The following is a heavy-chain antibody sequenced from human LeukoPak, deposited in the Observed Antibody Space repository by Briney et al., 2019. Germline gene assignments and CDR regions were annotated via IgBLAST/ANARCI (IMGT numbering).Heavy chain of an antibody. V-gene: IGHV4-59*08. CDR2: IYYSGST. J-gene: IGHJ4*02. CDR1: GGSISSYY. CDR3: ARVGVGSGYSYYFDY. Sequence: SETLSLTCTVSGGSISSYYWSWIRQPPGKGLEWIGYIYYSGSTYYNPSLKSRVTISVDTSKNQFSLKLSSVTAADTAVYYCARVGVGSGYSYYFDYWGQGTLVTVSS. D-gene: IGHD3-22*01.